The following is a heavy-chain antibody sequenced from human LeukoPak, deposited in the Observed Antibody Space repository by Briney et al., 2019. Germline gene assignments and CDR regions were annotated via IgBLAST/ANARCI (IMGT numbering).Heavy chain of an antibody. CDR3: ARAGGYYDSSLDY. J-gene: IGHJ4*02. CDR2: IYHSGST. CDR1: GGSISSGGYS. V-gene: IGHV4-30-2*01. Sequence: SQTLSLTCAVWGGSISSGGYSGSWIRQPPGRVLEWIGYIYHSGSTYYNPALKSRVTISVDRSKNQFSLKLSSVTAADTAVYYCARAGGYYDSSLDYWGQGTLVTVSS. D-gene: IGHD3-22*01.